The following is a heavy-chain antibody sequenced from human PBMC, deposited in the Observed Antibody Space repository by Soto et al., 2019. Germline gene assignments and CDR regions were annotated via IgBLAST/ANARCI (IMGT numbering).Heavy chain of an antibody. V-gene: IGHV3-23*01. CDR1: GFTFSSHA. J-gene: IGHJ4*02. Sequence: GVSLRLSCTASGFTFSSHAMNWVRQAPVKGLEWVSGISGSGATISYADSVRGRFTISRDNSKNTLYLEMNSLRAEDTAVYYCAKEILSVAARRYFDYWGQGTPVTVSS. CDR2: ISGSGATI. D-gene: IGHD6-25*01. CDR3: AKEILSVAARRYFDY.